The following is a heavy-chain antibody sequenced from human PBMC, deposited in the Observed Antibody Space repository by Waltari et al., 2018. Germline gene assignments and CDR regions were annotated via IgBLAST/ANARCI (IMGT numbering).Heavy chain of an antibody. V-gene: IGHV1-2*02. CDR2: IDPNSGGT. CDR1: VYTFTGYY. J-gene: IGHJ4*02. CDR3: ARDGSSSWYVFDY. Sequence: QVQLVQSGAEVKKPGASVKVSCKASVYTFTGYYMHLVRQAPGQGLEWMGWIDPNSGGTNYAQKFQGRVTMTRDTSISTAYMELSRLRSDDTAVYYCARDGSSSWYVFDYWGQGTLVTVSS. D-gene: IGHD6-13*01.